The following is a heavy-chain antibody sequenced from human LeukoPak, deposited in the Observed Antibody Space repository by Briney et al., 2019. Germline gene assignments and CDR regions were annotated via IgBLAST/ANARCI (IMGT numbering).Heavy chain of an antibody. J-gene: IGHJ4*02. D-gene: IGHD3-9*01. CDR3: TTTSGKLRYFDWLFED. Sequence: GGSLRLSCTASGFTFGDYAMSWVRQAPGKGLEWVGFIRSKAYGGTTEYAASVKGRFTISRDDSKSIAYLQMNSLKTEDTAVYYRTTTSGKLRYFDWLFEDWGQGTLVTVSS. V-gene: IGHV3-49*04. CDR2: IRSKAYGGTT. CDR1: GFTFGDYA.